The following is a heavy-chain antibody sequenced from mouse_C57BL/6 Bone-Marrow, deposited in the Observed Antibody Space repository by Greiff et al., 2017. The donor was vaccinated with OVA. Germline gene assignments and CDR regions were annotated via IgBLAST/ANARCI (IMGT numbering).Heavy chain of an antibody. Sequence: QVHVKQSGAELARPGASVKMSCKASGYTFTSYTMHWVKQRPGQGLEWIGYINPSSGYTKYNQKFKDKATLTADKSSSTAYMQLSSLTSEDSAVYYCARWALHDYGSSYHWYFDVWGTGTTVTVSS. CDR1: GYTFTSYT. D-gene: IGHD1-1*01. V-gene: IGHV1-4*01. J-gene: IGHJ1*03. CDR2: INPSSGYT. CDR3: ARWALHDYGSSYHWYFDV.